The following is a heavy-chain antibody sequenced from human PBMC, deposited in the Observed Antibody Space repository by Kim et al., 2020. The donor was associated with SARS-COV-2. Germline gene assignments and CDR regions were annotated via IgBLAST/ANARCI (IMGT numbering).Heavy chain of an antibody. J-gene: IGHJ4*02. CDR1: GFTFSDRW. D-gene: IGHD3-3*01. CDR2: IREDGGES. CDR3: ATELLEGFDY. Sequence: GGSLRLSCEASGFTFSDRWMHWVRQAPGKGLEWVGNIREDGGESSYVDSVKGRFKISRDNAKNSLFLEMNSLTAEDSGVYFCATELLEGFDYWGRGTLV. V-gene: IGHV3-7*01.